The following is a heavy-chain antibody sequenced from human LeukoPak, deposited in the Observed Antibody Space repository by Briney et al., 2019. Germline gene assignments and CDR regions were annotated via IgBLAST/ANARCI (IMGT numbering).Heavy chain of an antibody. J-gene: IGHJ4*02. Sequence: GRSLRLPCAASGFTLSSYGMHWVRQAPGKGLEWVAVISYDGSNKYYADSVKGRFIISRDNSKNTLYLQMNSLGAEDTAVYYCAKDPTLYYDTLTGYNDYWGQGTLVTVSS. D-gene: IGHD3-9*01. CDR3: AKDPTLYYDTLTGYNDY. V-gene: IGHV3-30*18. CDR1: GFTLSSYG. CDR2: ISYDGSNK.